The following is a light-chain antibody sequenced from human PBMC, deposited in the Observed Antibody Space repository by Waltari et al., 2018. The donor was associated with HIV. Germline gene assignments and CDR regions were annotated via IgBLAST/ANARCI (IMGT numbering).Light chain of an antibody. J-gene: IGLJ2*01. CDR2: VNSEGSH. V-gene: IGLV4-69*02. Sequence: QLVLTQSPSASASLGASVKLTCSLSSGHSTYAIAWHQQQPAKGPRFLMKVNSEGSHNKRDEIPDPLSGSSSGAERSLTISSLQYDDEADYYCQTWGAGIQVFGGGTKLTVL. CDR1: SGHSTYA. CDR3: QTWGAGIQV.